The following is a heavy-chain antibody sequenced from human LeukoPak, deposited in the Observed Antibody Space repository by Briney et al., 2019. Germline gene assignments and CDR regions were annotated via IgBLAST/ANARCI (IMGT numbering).Heavy chain of an antibody. CDR2: ISSNGGST. Sequence: PGGSLRLSCVASGFTFSSYAMHWVRQAPGEGLEYVSAISSNGGSTYYANSVKGRFTISRDNSKNTLYLQMGSLRAEDMAVYHCARRGNYYGDSMDHWGQGTLVTVSS. CDR3: ARRGNYYGDSMDH. V-gene: IGHV3-64*01. CDR1: GFTFSSYA. J-gene: IGHJ4*02. D-gene: IGHD4-17*01.